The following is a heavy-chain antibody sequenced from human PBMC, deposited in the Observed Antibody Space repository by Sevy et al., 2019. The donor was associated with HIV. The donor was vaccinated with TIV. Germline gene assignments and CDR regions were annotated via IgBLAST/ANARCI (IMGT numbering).Heavy chain of an antibody. CDR2: ISYDGSNK. V-gene: IGHV3-30-3*01. D-gene: IGHD1-1*01. J-gene: IGHJ5*01. CDR1: GFTFSSYA. Sequence: GGSLRLSRAASGFTFSSYAMHWVRQAPGKGLEWVAVISYDGSNKYYADSVKGRFTISRDNSKNMLNLEMNSLRAEDTALYFCARDSARVIVPTAGFDSWGQGTVVTVSS. CDR3: ARDSARVIVPTAGFDS.